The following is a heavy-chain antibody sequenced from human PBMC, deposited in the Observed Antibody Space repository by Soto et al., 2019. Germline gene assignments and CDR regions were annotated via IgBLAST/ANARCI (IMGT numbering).Heavy chain of an antibody. D-gene: IGHD1-1*01. CDR2: TSNSAPT. Sequence: SETLSLTCTVSGGSISSYHWSWIRQSPGKGLEWIGYTSNSAPTIYNPSLKSRVTISADTSKNQFSLRLNSVTAANTAVYFCARQFRDVYNAVEYWGQGALVTVSS. V-gene: IGHV4-59*08. CDR1: GGSISSYH. CDR3: ARQFRDVYNAVEY. J-gene: IGHJ4*02.